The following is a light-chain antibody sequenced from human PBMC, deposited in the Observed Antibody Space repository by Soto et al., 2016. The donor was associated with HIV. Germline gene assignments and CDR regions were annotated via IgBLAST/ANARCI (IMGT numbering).Light chain of an antibody. V-gene: IGLV3-21*03. CDR1: NIGIKS. CDR2: DDG. J-gene: IGLJ2*01. CDR3: QVWDTNSDHDVV. Sequence: SYELTQPPSVSVAPGKTATITCGGNNIGIKSVHWYQQKPGQAPVLVVYDDGDRPSGIPERFSGSNSGNTATLTISRVEAGDEADYYCQVWDTNSDHDVVFGGGTKADRP.